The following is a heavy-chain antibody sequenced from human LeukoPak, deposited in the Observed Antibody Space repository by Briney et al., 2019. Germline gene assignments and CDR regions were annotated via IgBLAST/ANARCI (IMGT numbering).Heavy chain of an antibody. Sequence: GGSLRLSCEGSGFIFSKYAMNWVRQAPGKGLEWVSAISATVASTYYIDSVKGRFTISRDNSNNTLYLQMNSLRAEDTARYYCAKDLWHLVRMIDHWGQGILVIAST. V-gene: IGHV3-23*01. CDR2: ISATVAST. D-gene: IGHD6-6*01. CDR3: AKDLWHLVRMIDH. CDR1: GFIFSKYA. J-gene: IGHJ4*02.